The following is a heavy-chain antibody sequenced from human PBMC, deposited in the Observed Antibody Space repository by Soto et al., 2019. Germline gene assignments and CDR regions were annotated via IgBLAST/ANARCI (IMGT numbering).Heavy chain of an antibody. CDR2: ISWNSGSI. CDR1: GFTFDDYA. Sequence: GGSLILSCAASGFTFDDYAMHWVRQAPGKGLEWVSGISWNSGSIGYGDSVKGRFTISRDNAKNSLSLQMNSLRAEDTALYYCAKDLKAGTSHYFYGMDVWGQGTTVTVSS. CDR3: AKDLKAGTSHYFYGMDV. J-gene: IGHJ6*02. D-gene: IGHD1-7*01. V-gene: IGHV3-9*01.